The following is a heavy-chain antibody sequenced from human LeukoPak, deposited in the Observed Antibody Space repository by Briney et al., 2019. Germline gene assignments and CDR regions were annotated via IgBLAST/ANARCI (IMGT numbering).Heavy chain of an antibody. CDR2: INPYSGGT. D-gene: IGHD3-10*01. CDR1: GYTFTGYY. J-gene: IGHJ3*02. CDR3: AKARGGEGKSGAFDI. Sequence: GASVKVSCKASGYTFTGYYMHWVRQAPGQGLEWMGWINPYSGGTNYAQKFQGRVTMTRDTSISTAYMELSRLRSDDTAVYYCAKARGGEGKSGAFDIWGQGTMVTVSS. V-gene: IGHV1-2*02.